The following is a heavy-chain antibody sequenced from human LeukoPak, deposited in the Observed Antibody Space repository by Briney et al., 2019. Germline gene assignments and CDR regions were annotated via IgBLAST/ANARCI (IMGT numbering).Heavy chain of an antibody. CDR3: AREPRYDSSGYYYGGIDY. Sequence: SETLSLTCAVYGGSFSGYYWSWIRQPPGKGLEWIGEINHSGSTNYNPSLKSRVTISVDTSKNQFSLKLSSVTAADTAVYYCAREPRYDSSGYYYGGIDYWGQGTLVTVSS. CDR2: INHSGST. V-gene: IGHV4-34*01. CDR1: GGSFSGYY. D-gene: IGHD3-22*01. J-gene: IGHJ4*02.